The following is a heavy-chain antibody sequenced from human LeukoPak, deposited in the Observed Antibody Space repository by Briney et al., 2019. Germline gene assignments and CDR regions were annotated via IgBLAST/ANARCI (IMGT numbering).Heavy chain of an antibody. Sequence: GGSLRLSCAASGFTFSNAWMSWVRQAPGKGLEWVGRIKSKTDGGTTDYAAPVKGRFTISRDDSKNTLYLQMNSLKTEDTAVYYCTTSPMIVVALGDDYWGQGTPVTVSS. CDR3: TTSPMIVVALGDDY. J-gene: IGHJ4*02. V-gene: IGHV3-15*01. CDR2: IKSKTDGGTT. D-gene: IGHD3-22*01. CDR1: GFTFSNAW.